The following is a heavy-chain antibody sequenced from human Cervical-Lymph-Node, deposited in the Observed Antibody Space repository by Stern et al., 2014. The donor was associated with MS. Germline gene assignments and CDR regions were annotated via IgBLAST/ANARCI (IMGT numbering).Heavy chain of an antibody. D-gene: IGHD2-2*01. V-gene: IGHV5-51*03. CDR1: GYTFTDYW. J-gene: IGHJ4*02. CDR3: ARRMPPDY. CDR2: IYPRDSDI. Sequence: EDQLVESGAEVRKPGESLKISCKASGYTFTDYWIGWVRQMPGKGLEWMGIIYPRDSDITYSPSFQGQVTISADRSISTAYLQWSSMRASDTAIYYCARRMPPDYWGQGTLVTVSS.